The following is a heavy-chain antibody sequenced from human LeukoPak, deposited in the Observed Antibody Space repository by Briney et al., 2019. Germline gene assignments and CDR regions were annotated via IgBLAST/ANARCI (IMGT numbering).Heavy chain of an antibody. V-gene: IGHV6-1*01. CDR3: GRETDFGVVTN. CDR1: GDSVSSNGAA. D-gene: IGHD3-3*01. J-gene: IGHJ4*02. Sequence: SQTLSLTCAISGDSVSSNGAAWDWIRQSPSRGLEWLGRTYYRSQQWYSDYAPSVKGRITINADTSQNQFSLHLYSVTPEDTAVYYCGRETDFGVVTNWGQGTLVTVSS. CDR2: TYYRSQQWYS.